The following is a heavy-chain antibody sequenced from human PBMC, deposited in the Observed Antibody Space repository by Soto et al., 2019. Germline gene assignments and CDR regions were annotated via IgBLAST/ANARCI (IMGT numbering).Heavy chain of an antibody. J-gene: IGHJ2*01. CDR3: ARDPTSSSWLYWFFDL. CDR2: IWYDGSSE. D-gene: IGHD6-13*01. V-gene: IGHV3-33*01. Sequence: QVQLVESGGGVVQPGRSLRLSCAASGFTFSSYGMHWVRQAPGKGLVWVAVIWYDGSSEYYADSVKGRFTISRDNSKYSLYLQMNSLRAEDTAVYYCARDPTSSSWLYWFFDLWGRGTLVTVSS. CDR1: GFTFSSYG.